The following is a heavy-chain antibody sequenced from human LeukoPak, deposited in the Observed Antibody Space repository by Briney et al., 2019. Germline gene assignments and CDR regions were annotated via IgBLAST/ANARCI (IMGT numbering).Heavy chain of an antibody. Sequence: ASVKVSCKASGYTFTSYGISWVRQAPGQGLEWMGWISAYNGNTNYAQKLQGRVTMTTDTSTSTAYMELRSLGSDDTAVYYCARGRAVKQQLVQDYWGQGTLVTVSS. V-gene: IGHV1-18*01. CDR1: GYTFTSYG. CDR2: ISAYNGNT. J-gene: IGHJ4*02. D-gene: IGHD6-13*01. CDR3: ARGRAVKQQLVQDY.